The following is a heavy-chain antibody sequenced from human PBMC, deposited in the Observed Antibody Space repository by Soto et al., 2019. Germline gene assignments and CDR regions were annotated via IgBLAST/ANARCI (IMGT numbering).Heavy chain of an antibody. Sequence: GASVKVSCKASGGTFSSYAISWVRQAPGQGLEWMGGIIPIFGTANYAQKFQGRVTITADESTSTAYMELSSLRSEDTAVYYCARITTMVRGAQRAYDAFDIWGQGTMVTVSS. CDR3: ARITTMVRGAQRAYDAFDI. D-gene: IGHD3-10*01. CDR1: GGTFSSYA. CDR2: IIPIFGTA. V-gene: IGHV1-69*13. J-gene: IGHJ3*02.